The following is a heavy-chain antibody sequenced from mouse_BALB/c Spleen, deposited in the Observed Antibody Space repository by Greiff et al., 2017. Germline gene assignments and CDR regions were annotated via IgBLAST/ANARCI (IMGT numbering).Heavy chain of an antibody. Sequence: QVQLKQSGAELARPGASVKMSCKASGYTFTSYTMHWVKQRPGQGLEWIGYINPSSGYTNYNQKFKDKATLTADKSSSTAYMQLSSLTSEDSAVYYCARDGNFYAMDYWGQGTSVTVSS. CDR1: GYTFTSYT. V-gene: IGHV1-4*01. D-gene: IGHD2-1*01. CDR2: INPSSGYT. CDR3: ARDGNFYAMDY. J-gene: IGHJ4*01.